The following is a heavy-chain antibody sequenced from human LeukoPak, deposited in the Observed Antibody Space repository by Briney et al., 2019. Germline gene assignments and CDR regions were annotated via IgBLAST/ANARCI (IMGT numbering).Heavy chain of an antibody. D-gene: IGHD1-1*01. CDR2: IHYSGTT. CDR1: GGSLSDGTYY. CDR3: ARRTTESYSDY. V-gene: IGHV4-39*01. J-gene: IGHJ4*02. Sequence: PSETLSLTCTVSGGSLSDGTYYWGWIRQPPGKGLEWIGTIHYSGTTHYNRSLKSRVTLSVDTSKNQFSLRLSSVTAADTAVSYCARRTTESYSDYWGQGTLVTVST.